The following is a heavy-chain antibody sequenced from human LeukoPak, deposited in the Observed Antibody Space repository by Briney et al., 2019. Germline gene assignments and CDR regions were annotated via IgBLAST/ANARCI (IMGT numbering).Heavy chain of an antibody. CDR2: IYTSGST. CDR3: ARTSTTLSDYYYYYMDV. CDR1: GGSISSYY. Sequence: SETLSLTCTVSGGSISSYYWSWIRQPAGKGLEWIGRIYTSGSTNYNPSLKSRVTMSVDTSKNQFSLKLSSVTAADTAVYYCARTSTTLSDYYYYYMDVWGKGTTVTVSS. D-gene: IGHD2-15*01. V-gene: IGHV4-4*07. J-gene: IGHJ6*03.